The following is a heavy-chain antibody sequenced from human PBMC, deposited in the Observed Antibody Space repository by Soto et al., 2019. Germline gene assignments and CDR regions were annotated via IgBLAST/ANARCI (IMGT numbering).Heavy chain of an antibody. CDR3: ARDKYCSGGTCRKNWFDP. V-gene: IGHV4-59*01. Sequence: SETLSLTCSVSGGSISRSYWSWIRQPPGKGLEWLAYIYDDGSANYNPSLTSRATISLDMSKNQFSLKLTSVTAADTAVYYCARDKYCSGGTCRKNWFDPWGQGTLVTVSS. J-gene: IGHJ5*02. D-gene: IGHD2-15*01. CDR1: GGSISRSY. CDR2: IYDDGSA.